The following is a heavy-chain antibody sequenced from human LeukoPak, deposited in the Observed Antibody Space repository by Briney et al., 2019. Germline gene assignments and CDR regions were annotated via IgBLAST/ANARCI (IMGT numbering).Heavy chain of an antibody. J-gene: IGHJ4*02. Sequence: GESLKISCKASGYSFTNYWIGWVRQMPGKGLEWMGIIYPGDSDTTYSPSFQGQVTISADKSFTTAYLQWSSLKASDTAMYFCARRGLDLNKLEEFYFDYWGQGTLVTVSS. CDR3: ARRGLDLNKLEEFYFDY. CDR2: IYPGDSDT. V-gene: IGHV5-51*01. D-gene: IGHD1-7*01. CDR1: GYSFTNYW.